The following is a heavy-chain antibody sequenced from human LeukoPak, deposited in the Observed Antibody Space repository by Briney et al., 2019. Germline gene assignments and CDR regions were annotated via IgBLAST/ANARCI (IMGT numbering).Heavy chain of an antibody. J-gene: IGHJ3*02. CDR2: IYTTGTT. CDR1: GDSISSGSYY. Sequence: SETLSLTCTVSGDSISSGSYYWTWIRQPAGEGLEWIGRIYTTGTTKYNPSLQSRVTISLDTSKNQSSLNLDSMTAADTAVYYCARDGYINDAFDIWGQGTMVIVSS. V-gene: IGHV4-61*02. D-gene: IGHD5-24*01. CDR3: ARDGYINDAFDI.